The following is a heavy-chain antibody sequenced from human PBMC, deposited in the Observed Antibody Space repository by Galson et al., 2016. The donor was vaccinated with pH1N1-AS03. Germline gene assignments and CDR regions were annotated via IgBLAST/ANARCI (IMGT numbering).Heavy chain of an antibody. CDR2: IYSGGDI. V-gene: IGHV3-53*05. D-gene: IGHD4-23*01. Sequence: SLRLSCAASGFAVSNNYMSWVRQAPGKGLEWVSFIYSGGDIYYADSVKGRFTISRDTYTLYLQMNSLRPEDTAVYYCASVTSAWPTVGAFGIWGQGTMVTVSS. J-gene: IGHJ3*02. CDR1: GFAVSNNY. CDR3: ASVTSAWPTVGAFGI.